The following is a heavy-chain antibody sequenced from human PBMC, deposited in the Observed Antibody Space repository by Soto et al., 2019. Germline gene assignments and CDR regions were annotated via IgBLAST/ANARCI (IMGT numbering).Heavy chain of an antibody. Sequence: QVQLQESGPGLVKPSETLSLTCSVSGGSISSYYWSWIRQPPGKGLEWIGYIYYSGSTNYNPSLKSRLTLSSDTSKNLVALKLSSVTAGDTALYYCARHISSGTNVAAIRSFDPWGQGTLVAVSS. CDR3: ARHISSGTNVAAIRSFDP. J-gene: IGHJ5*02. CDR2: IYYSGST. CDR1: GGSISSYY. D-gene: IGHD1-7*01. V-gene: IGHV4-59*08.